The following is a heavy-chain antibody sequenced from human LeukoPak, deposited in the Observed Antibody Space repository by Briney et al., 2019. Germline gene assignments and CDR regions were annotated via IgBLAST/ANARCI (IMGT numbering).Heavy chain of an antibody. CDR2: INHIGST. V-gene: IGHV4-34*01. Sequence: WIGEINHIGSTDYTPSLKSRVTMSLDTSKNQFSLRLSSVTAADTAVYYCARRRAYQYYFDYWGQGTLVTVSS. CDR3: ARRRAYQYYFDY. J-gene: IGHJ4*02.